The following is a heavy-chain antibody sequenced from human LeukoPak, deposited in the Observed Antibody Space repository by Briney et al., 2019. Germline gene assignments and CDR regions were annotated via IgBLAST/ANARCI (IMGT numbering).Heavy chain of an antibody. D-gene: IGHD3-10*01. Sequence: ASVKVSCKASGYIFTNYYMHWVRQAPGQGLEWMGTINPSGGSTTYAQKFQGRVTMTRNTSTSTVYMELSSLRSEDTAVYYCARDHGSAYYRAPRHWGQGTLVTVSS. CDR2: INPSGGST. J-gene: IGHJ4*02. CDR1: GYIFTNYY. V-gene: IGHV1-46*01. CDR3: ARDHGSAYYRAPRH.